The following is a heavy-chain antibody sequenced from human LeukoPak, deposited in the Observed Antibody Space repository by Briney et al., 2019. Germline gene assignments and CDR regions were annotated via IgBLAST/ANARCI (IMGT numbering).Heavy chain of an antibody. Sequence: SETLSLTCAVYGGSFIGYYWSWIRQPPGKGLEWMGEISHSGSTNYNPSLKSRVTISVDTSKNQFSLKLSSVTAADTAVYYCARIRYYYDSSGYPYEDWGQGTLVTVSS. V-gene: IGHV4-34*01. CDR3: ARIRYYYDSSGYPYED. CDR1: GGSFIGYY. D-gene: IGHD3-22*01. CDR2: ISHSGST. J-gene: IGHJ4*02.